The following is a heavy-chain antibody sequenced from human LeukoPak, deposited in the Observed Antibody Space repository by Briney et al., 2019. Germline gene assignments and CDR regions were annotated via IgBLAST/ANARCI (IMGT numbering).Heavy chain of an antibody. D-gene: IGHD2-2*02. CDR1: GFTFSSYW. Sequence: GALRLSCAASGFTFSSYWMHWVRQAPGKGLVWVSRINSDGSGTSYADSVKGRFTISRDNAKNTLYLQMNSLRAEDTAVYYCARDLGYRSSTSCYTWADYYYYGMDVWGQGTTVTVSS. CDR2: INSDGSGT. V-gene: IGHV3-74*01. J-gene: IGHJ6*02. CDR3: ARDLGYRSSTSCYTWADYYYYGMDV.